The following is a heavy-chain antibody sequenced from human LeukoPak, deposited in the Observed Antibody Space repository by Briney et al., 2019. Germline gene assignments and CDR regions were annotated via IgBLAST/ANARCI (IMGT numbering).Heavy chain of an antibody. J-gene: IGHJ6*02. V-gene: IGHV1-69*04. CDR1: GYTFTDYY. D-gene: IGHD6-13*01. Sequence: GASVKVSCKASGYTFTDYYMHWVRQAPGQGLEWMGRIIPILGIANYAQKFQGRVTITADKSTSTAYMELSSLRSEDTAVYYCARDISVDSWGYYYYGMDVWGQGTTVTVSS. CDR2: IIPILGIA. CDR3: ARDISVDSWGYYYYGMDV.